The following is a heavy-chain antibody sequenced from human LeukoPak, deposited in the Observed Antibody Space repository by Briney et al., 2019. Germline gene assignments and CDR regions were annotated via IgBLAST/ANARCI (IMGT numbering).Heavy chain of an antibody. CDR2: INHSGST. D-gene: IGHD3-22*01. J-gene: IGHJ4*02. CDR3: ASSLYYYDPHSIHN. V-gene: IGHV4-34*01. Sequence: PSETLSLTCAVYGGSFSGYYWSWIRHPPGKGLEWIGEINHSGSTNYNPPLKSRVTISVDTSKNQFSLKLSSVTAADTAVYYCASSLYYYDPHSIHNWGQGTLVTVSS. CDR1: GGSFSGYY.